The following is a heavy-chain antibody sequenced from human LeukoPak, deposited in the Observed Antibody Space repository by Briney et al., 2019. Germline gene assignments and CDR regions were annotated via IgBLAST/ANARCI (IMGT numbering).Heavy chain of an antibody. V-gene: IGHV5-51*04. CDR3: ARPRDDFWSGYYWADAFDI. Sequence: ESLKISCKGSGYSFTSYWIGWVRQMPGKGLEWVGFIYPGDSDTRYSPSFQGQVTISADKPISTASLQWSSLKASDTAIYYCARPRDDFWSGYYWADAFDIWGQGTMVTVSS. J-gene: IGHJ3*02. CDR2: IYPGDSDT. CDR1: GYSFTSYW. D-gene: IGHD3-3*01.